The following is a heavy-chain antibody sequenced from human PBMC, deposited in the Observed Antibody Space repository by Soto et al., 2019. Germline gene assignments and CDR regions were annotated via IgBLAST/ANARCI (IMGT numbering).Heavy chain of an antibody. CDR1: GGSVSSSSYY. CDR3: ARDEGSDCSGGSCDTGVHY. V-gene: IGHV4-61*01. CDR2: VFYSGRI. D-gene: IGHD2-15*01. Sequence: PSETLSLTCTVSGGSVSSSSYYWSWIRQPPGKGLEWIGYVFYSGRINYNSSLKSRVTMSVDTSKNQFSLKLTSVTAADTAVYYSARDEGSDCSGGSCDTGVHYWGQGTLVTVSS. J-gene: IGHJ4*02.